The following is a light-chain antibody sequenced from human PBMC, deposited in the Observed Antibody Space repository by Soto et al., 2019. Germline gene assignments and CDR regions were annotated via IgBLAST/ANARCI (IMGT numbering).Light chain of an antibody. CDR3: QQYNSYSRT. CDR1: QSISNW. V-gene: IGKV1-5*01. Sequence: IQLTHTPSSLSASVGDRVPITCRASQSISNWLAWYQQKPGKAPKLLIYDASSLESGVPSRFSGSGSGTEFTLTISSLQRDDFATYYCQQYNSYSRTFGQGTKVDIK. CDR2: DAS. J-gene: IGKJ1*01.